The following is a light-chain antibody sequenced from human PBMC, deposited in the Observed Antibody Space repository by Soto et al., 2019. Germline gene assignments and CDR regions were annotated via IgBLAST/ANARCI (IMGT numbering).Light chain of an antibody. CDR2: DST. CDR1: QSVSRY. CDR3: QQRNSWPLT. Sequence: EIVLTQSPATLSLSPGERATLSCRTSQSVSRYLAWYQQEPGQPPRLLIHDSTDRATGLPARFSGSVSGTDFTLTINSLEPEDFAVYYCQQRNSWPLTFGGGTTVEIK. J-gene: IGKJ4*01. V-gene: IGKV3-11*01.